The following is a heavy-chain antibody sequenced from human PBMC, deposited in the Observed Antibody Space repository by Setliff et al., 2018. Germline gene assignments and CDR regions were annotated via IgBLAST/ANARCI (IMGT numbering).Heavy chain of an antibody. Sequence: PSETLSLTCAVYGASFSAYYWSWIRQPPGKGLEWIGEINHSGSTNYNPSLQSRVTISMDTSKNQFSLKMTSVTAADTAMYYCAGTPARGTTWLSPFDYWGQGTLVTSPQ. CDR1: GASFSAYY. CDR3: AGTPARGTTWLSPFDY. V-gene: IGHV4-34*01. CDR2: INHSGST. D-gene: IGHD5-12*01. J-gene: IGHJ4*02.